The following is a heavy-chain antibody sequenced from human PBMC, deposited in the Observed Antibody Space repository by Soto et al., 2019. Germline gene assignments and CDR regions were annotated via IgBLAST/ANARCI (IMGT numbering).Heavy chain of an antibody. CDR1: GYSFAGYW. D-gene: IGHD3-22*01. V-gene: IGHV5-10-1*01. Sequence: GESLKISCKGSGYSFAGYWINWVRQKPGKGPEWMGRIDPSDSQTYYSTSFRGHVTISVTKTITTVFLQWSSLRASDTAMYYCARQIYDSDTGPNFQYYFDSWGQGTPVTVSS. CDR2: IDPSDSQT. J-gene: IGHJ4*02. CDR3: ARQIYDSDTGPNFQYYFDS.